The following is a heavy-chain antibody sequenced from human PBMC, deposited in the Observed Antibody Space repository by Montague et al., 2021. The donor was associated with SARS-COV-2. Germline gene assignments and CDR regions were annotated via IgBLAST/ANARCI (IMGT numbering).Heavy chain of an antibody. J-gene: IGHJ4*02. CDR3: ARDLITMVRGVILESDY. Sequence: SLRLSCAASGFTFSSYGMHWVRQAPGKGLEWVAVIWYDGSNKYYXDSVKGRFTISRDNSKNTLYLQMNGLRAEDTAVYYCARDLITMVRGVILESDYWGQGTLVTVSS. CDR2: IWYDGSNK. CDR1: GFTFSSYG. V-gene: IGHV3-33*01. D-gene: IGHD3-10*01.